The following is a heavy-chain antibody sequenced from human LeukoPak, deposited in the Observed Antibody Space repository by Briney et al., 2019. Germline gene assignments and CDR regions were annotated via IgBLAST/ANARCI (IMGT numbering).Heavy chain of an antibody. V-gene: IGHV3-48*01. CDR3: ASLSLSVGYSYGNDY. D-gene: IGHD5-18*01. CDR1: GFTFSSYS. Sequence: GGSLRLSCAASGFTFSSYSMNWVRQAPGKGLEWVSYISSSSSTIYYADSVKGRFTISRDNAKNSLYLQMNSLRAEDTAVYYCASLSLSVGYSYGNDYWGQGTLVTVSS. CDR2: ISSSSSTI. J-gene: IGHJ4*02.